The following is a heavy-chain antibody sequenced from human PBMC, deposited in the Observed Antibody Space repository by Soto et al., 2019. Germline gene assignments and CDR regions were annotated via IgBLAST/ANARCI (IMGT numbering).Heavy chain of an antibody. CDR1: GFTFSSYE. V-gene: IGHV3-48*03. Sequence: LRLSCAASGFTFSSYEMNWVRQAPGKGLEWVSYISSSGSTIYYADSVKGRFTISRDNAKNSLYLQMNSLRVEDTAVSYCASDLSGRADLWGPGTTVTVFS. CDR3: ASDLSGRADL. D-gene: IGHD3-10*01. J-gene: IGHJ6*02. CDR2: ISSSGSTI.